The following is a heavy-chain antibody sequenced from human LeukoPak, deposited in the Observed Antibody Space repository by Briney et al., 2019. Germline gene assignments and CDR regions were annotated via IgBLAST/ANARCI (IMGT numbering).Heavy chain of an antibody. Sequence: SVKVSCKASGGTFSSYAIGWVRQAPGQGLEWMGGIIPIFGTANYAQKFQGRVTITTDESTSTAYMELSSLRSEDTAVYYCALGFGQWLVRTDYWGQGTLVTVSS. V-gene: IGHV1-69*05. CDR3: ALGFGQWLVRTDY. J-gene: IGHJ4*02. CDR1: GGTFSSYA. CDR2: IIPIFGTA. D-gene: IGHD6-19*01.